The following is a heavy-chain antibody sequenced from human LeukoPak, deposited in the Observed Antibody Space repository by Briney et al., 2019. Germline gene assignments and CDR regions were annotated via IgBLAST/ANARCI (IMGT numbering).Heavy chain of an antibody. J-gene: IGHJ4*02. V-gene: IGHV3-21*01. CDR3: AILPGYSSGWYEVNY. Sequence: GGSLRLPCAASGFTFSSYSMNWVRQAPGKGLEWVSSISSSSSYIYYADSVKGRFTISRDNAKNSLYLQMNSPRAGDTAVYYCAILPGYSSGWYEVNYWGQGTLVTVPS. D-gene: IGHD6-13*01. CDR1: GFTFSSYS. CDR2: ISSSSSYI.